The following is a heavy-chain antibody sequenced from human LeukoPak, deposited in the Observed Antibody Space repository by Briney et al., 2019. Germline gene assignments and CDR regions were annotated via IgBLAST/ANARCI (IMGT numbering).Heavy chain of an antibody. Sequence: SETLSLTCTVSGGSISTYYWSWIRQPPGKGLEWIGHISYSGSTNYNSSLSSRVTISVDTSKNQFSLRLSSVTAADTAVYYCARDSKEGSTWRDWFDPWGQGALVTVSS. CDR3: ARDSKEGSTWRDWFDP. CDR2: ISYSGST. V-gene: IGHV4-59*01. D-gene: IGHD6-13*01. J-gene: IGHJ5*02. CDR1: GGSISTYY.